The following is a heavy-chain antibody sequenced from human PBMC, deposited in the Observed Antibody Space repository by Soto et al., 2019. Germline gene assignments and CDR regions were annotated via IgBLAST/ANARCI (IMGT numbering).Heavy chain of an antibody. V-gene: IGHV3-30*18. Sequence: RGSLRLSCAASGLTFSSYGMHWVRQAPGKGLEWVTGILYDGSDKYYADSVKGRFTISRENSKNTLYLQMNSLRTEDSAVYYCAKAGGGFGDFVHHWGQGTPVTVSS. CDR2: ILYDGSDK. CDR1: GLTFSSYG. J-gene: IGHJ4*02. D-gene: IGHD3-10*01. CDR3: AKAGGGFGDFVHH.